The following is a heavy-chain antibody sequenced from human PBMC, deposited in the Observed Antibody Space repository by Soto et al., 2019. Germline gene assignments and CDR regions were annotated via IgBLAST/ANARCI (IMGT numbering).Heavy chain of an antibody. CDR2: IFWNDER. J-gene: IGHJ4*02. Sequence: QVTLKESGPVLVKPTETLTLTCTVSGFSLSKARMGVSWIRQPPGKALEWLAHIFWNDERSYNTSLKSRLTISRDTSKSQVVLTMTNVDPVHTGTYFCARALRAELPIYYFDSWGPGTLVTVSS. CDR1: GFSLSKARMG. D-gene: IGHD1-7*01. V-gene: IGHV2-26*01. CDR3: ARALRAELPIYYFDS.